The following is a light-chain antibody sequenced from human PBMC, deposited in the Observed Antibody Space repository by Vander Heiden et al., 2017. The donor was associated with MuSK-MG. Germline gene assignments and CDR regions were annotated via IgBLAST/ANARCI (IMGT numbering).Light chain of an antibody. CDR1: KSGSKS. J-gene: IGLJ1*01. CDR2: DDS. V-gene: IGLV3-21*02. Sequence: SYVLTQPPAVSGAQGQTARITGGGTKSGSKSVHWYQQNPGQAPVLIVYDDSDRPSGIAERFSGSNSGITATLTISRVEAGDEADYYCQVWDSTSDLGVFGTGTKVTVL. CDR3: QVWDSTSDLGV.